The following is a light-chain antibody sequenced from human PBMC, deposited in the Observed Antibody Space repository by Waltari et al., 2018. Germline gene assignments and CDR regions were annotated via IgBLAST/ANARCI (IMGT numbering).Light chain of an antibody. V-gene: IGKV3-20*01. CDR2: CAS. Sequence: EIVLTQSPGTLSLSPGERATLSWRASQSVGSSYLAWYQQKPVQAPRLLVYCASSRATGIPDRFSGSGSGTDFALTISRLEPEDFAVYYCQQYGSSPPYTFGQGTKREIK. CDR1: QSVGSSY. CDR3: QQYGSSPPYT. J-gene: IGKJ2*01.